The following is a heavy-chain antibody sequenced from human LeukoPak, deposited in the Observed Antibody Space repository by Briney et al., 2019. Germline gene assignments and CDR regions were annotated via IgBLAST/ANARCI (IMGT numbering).Heavy chain of an antibody. D-gene: IGHD1-26*01. CDR1: GYSISSSNW. J-gene: IGHJ4*02. CDR3: ARYSGSYYFDY. CDR2: IYHSGST. Sequence: SETLSLTCAVSGYSISSSNWWGWIRQPPGKGLEWIGYIYHSGSTYYNPSLKSRVTISVDRSKNQFSLKLSSVTAADTAVYYCARYSGSYYFDYWGQGTLVTVSS. V-gene: IGHV4-28*01.